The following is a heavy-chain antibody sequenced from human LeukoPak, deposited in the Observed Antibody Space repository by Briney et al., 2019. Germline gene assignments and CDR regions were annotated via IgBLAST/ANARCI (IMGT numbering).Heavy chain of an antibody. J-gene: IGHJ2*01. V-gene: IGHV3-21*01. CDR3: AREGRDGYNFYWYFDL. Sequence: SLRLSCAASGFTFGNYSVDCVRQAPGNGLEWVSSIITKSTNIYYADTVKGRFTISRDKAKKSLSLQMYSLRAEDTAVYYCAREGRDGYNFYWYFDLWGRGTLVTVSS. CDR2: IITKSTNI. D-gene: IGHD5-24*01. CDR1: GFTFGNYS.